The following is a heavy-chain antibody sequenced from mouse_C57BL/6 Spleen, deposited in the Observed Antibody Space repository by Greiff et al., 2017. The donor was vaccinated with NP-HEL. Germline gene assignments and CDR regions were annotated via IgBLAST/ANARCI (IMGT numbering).Heavy chain of an antibody. D-gene: IGHD1-1*01. V-gene: IGHV1-7*01. Sequence: VQLQQSGAELAKPGASVKLSCKASGYTFTSYWMHWVKQRPGQGLEWIGYINPSSGYTKYNQKFKDKATLTADKSSSTAYMQLSSLTYEDSAVYDCARAITTVVATRDAMDYWGQGTSVTVSS. CDR2: INPSSGYT. CDR1: GYTFTSYW. CDR3: ARAITTVVATRDAMDY. J-gene: IGHJ4*01.